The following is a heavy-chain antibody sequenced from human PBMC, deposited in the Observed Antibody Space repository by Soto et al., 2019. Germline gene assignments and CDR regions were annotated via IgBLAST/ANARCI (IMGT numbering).Heavy chain of an antibody. Sequence: GESLKISCKGSGYNFTTYWIGWVRQIPGKGLEWMGTIYPGDSDTRYNPSFQGQVTISADKSINTAYLQWSSLKASDSAMYYCARRGSWGERFDAWGQGTMVTVSS. CDR3: ARRGSWGERFDA. CDR2: IYPGDSDT. CDR1: GYNFTTYW. D-gene: IGHD6-13*01. J-gene: IGHJ5*02. V-gene: IGHV5-51*01.